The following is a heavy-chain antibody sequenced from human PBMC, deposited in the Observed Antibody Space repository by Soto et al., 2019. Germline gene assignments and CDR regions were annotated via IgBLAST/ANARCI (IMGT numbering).Heavy chain of an antibody. Sequence: QVQLVESGGGVVQPGRSLRLSCAASGFTFSSYAMHWVRQAPGKGLEWVAVISYDGSNKYYADSVKGRFTISRDNSKNTLYLQMNSLRAEDTAVYYCARDLGGYSGYPIGDYYYYGMDVWGQGTTVTVSS. CDR1: GFTFSSYA. J-gene: IGHJ6*02. D-gene: IGHD5-12*01. V-gene: IGHV3-30-3*01. CDR2: ISYDGSNK. CDR3: ARDLGGYSGYPIGDYYYYGMDV.